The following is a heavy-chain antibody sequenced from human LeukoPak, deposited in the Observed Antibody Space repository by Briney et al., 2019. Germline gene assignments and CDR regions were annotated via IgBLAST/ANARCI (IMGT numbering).Heavy chain of an antibody. D-gene: IGHD5-18*01. CDR1: GGSISSSSCY. J-gene: IGHJ6*02. CDR3: ARGHTDNGYYYGMDV. CDR2: IYYSGST. V-gene: IGHV4-39*01. Sequence: PSETLSLTCTVSGGSISSSSCYWGWIRQPPGKGLEWIGSIYYSGSTYYNPSLKSRVTISVDTSKNQFSLKLNSVTAADTAVYYCARGHTDNGYYYGMDVWGQGTTVTVSS.